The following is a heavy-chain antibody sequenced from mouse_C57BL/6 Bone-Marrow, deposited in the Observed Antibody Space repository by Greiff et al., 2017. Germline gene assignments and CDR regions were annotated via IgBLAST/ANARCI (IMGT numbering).Heavy chain of an antibody. V-gene: IGHV1-56*01. D-gene: IGHD2-1*01. CDR2: IFPGSGST. Sequence: VQLQQSGPELVRPGASVKISCKAPGYTFTSHWMQWVRQRPGQGLEWIGEIFPGSGSTYYNEKFKGKATLTVATSSSTAYSQLSSLTSEDSAVYFCARTHLLPLLYFDYWGQGTTLTVSS. CDR3: ARTHLLPLLYFDY. CDR1: GYTFTSHW. J-gene: IGHJ2*01.